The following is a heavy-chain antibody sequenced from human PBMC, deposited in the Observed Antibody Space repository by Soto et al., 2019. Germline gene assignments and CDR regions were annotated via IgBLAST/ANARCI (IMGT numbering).Heavy chain of an antibody. Sequence: GGSLRLSCAASGFTVSSNYMGWVRQAPGKGLEWVSVIYSGGSTYYADSVKGRFTISRDNSKNTLYLQMNSLRAEDTAVYYCARDNYDSSGYYHRGFDYWGQGTLVTVSS. CDR3: ARDNYDSSGYYHRGFDY. CDR1: GFTVSSNY. D-gene: IGHD3-22*01. V-gene: IGHV3-66*01. CDR2: IYSGGST. J-gene: IGHJ4*02.